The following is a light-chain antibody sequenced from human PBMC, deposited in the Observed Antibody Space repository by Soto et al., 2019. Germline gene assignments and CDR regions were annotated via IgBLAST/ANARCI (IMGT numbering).Light chain of an antibody. V-gene: IGLV2-8*01. Sequence: QSALTQPPSASGSPGQSVTIPCTGSSSDVGGYNFVSWYQQHPGKAPKLIIYEVTKRPSGVPDRFSGSRSGNTASLSVSGLQAEDEADYYCSSYAGSKNLVFGGGTKLTVL. CDR1: SSDVGGYNF. J-gene: IGLJ3*02. CDR3: SSYAGSKNLV. CDR2: EVT.